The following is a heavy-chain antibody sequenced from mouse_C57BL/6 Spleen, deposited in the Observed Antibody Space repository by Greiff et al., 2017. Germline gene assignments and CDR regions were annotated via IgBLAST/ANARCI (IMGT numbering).Heavy chain of an antibody. Sequence: QVHVKQPGTELVKPGASVKLSCKASGYTFTSYWMHWVKQRPGQGLEWIGNINPSNGGTNYNEKFKSKATLTVDKSSSTAYMQLSSLTSEDSAVYYGARKDYYGSSPFAWWGQGTLVTVSA. CDR1: GYTFTSYW. CDR3: ARKDYYGSSPFAW. V-gene: IGHV1-53*01. J-gene: IGHJ3*02. CDR2: INPSNGGT. D-gene: IGHD1-1*01.